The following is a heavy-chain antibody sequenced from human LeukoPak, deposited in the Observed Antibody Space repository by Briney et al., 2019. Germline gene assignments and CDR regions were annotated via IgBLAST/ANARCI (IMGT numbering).Heavy chain of an antibody. CDR2: IRYDGSNK. CDR1: GFTFSSYG. Sequence: GGSLRLSCAASGFTFSSYGMHWVRQAPGKGLERVAFIRYDGSNKYYADSVKGRFTISRDNSKNTLYLQMNSLRAEDTAVYYCAKDEPYGDYGDRHYYYGMDVWGQGTTVTVSS. J-gene: IGHJ6*02. D-gene: IGHD4-17*01. V-gene: IGHV3-30*02. CDR3: AKDEPYGDYGDRHYYYGMDV.